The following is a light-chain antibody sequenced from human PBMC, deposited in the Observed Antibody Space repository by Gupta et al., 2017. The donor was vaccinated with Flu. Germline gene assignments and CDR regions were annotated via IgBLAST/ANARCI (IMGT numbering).Light chain of an antibody. J-gene: IGLJ3*02. V-gene: IGLV1-44*01. Sequence: QSVLTQPPSASGTPGQRVTISCSGSSSNIGSNTVNWYQQLPGTAPKLLIYSNNQRPSGVPARFSGSKSGTSASLAISGLQAEDEADYYCAAWDASLNGRVFGGGTKLTVL. CDR1: SSNIGSNT. CDR3: AAWDASLNGRV. CDR2: SNN.